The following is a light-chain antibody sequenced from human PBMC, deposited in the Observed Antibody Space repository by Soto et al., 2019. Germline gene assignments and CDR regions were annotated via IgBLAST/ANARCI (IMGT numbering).Light chain of an antibody. CDR3: CSYTSYSPYV. CDR2: AVS. J-gene: IGLJ1*01. CDR1: SSDFGGYNF. V-gene: IGLV2-14*01. Sequence: QSVLTQPASVSGSPGQSITISCTGTSSDFGGYNFASWYQHRPGKAPKLMIYAVSNRPSGVSNRFPGSKSGNTASLTISRLQAEDEADYYCCSYTSYSPYVFGTGTKVTVL.